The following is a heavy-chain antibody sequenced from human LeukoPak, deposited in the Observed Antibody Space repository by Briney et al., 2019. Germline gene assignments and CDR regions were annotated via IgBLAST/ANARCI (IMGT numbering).Heavy chain of an antibody. CDR1: GYTFTGYY. J-gene: IGHJ4*02. V-gene: IGHV1-2*02. CDR2: INPNSGGT. Sequence: GASVKVSCKASGYTFTGYYMHWVRQAPGQGLEWMGWINPNSGGTNYAQKFQGRVTMTRDTSISTAYMELSSLRAEDTAVYYCAKARARSPDFFDYWGQGTLVTVSS. CDR3: AKARARSPDFFDY.